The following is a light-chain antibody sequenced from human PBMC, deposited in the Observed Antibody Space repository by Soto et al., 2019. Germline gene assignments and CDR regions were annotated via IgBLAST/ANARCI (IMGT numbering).Light chain of an antibody. V-gene: IGKV1-5*01. CDR1: QSISSW. J-gene: IGKJ1*01. Sequence: DLQMTQSPSTLSASVGDRVTITCRASQSISSWLAWYQQKPGKAPKLLIYDASSLASGVQSRCSGSGSGTESTLTISSLQPDDFATYYCQQYNSYSRTFGQGTKVEIK. CDR2: DAS. CDR3: QQYNSYSRT.